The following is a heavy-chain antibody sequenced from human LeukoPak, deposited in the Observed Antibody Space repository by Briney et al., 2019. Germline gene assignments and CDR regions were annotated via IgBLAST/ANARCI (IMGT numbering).Heavy chain of an antibody. CDR2: IYYSGST. V-gene: IGHV4-59*01. D-gene: IGHD3-22*01. J-gene: IGHJ4*02. CDR3: ARWYHDSSGYWATYYFDD. Sequence: PSETLSLTCTVSGGSINSYYWSWIRQPPGKGLEWIGYIYYSGSTNYNPSLKSRVTISVNTSKNQFSLKLSSVTAADTAVYYCARWYHDSSGYWATYYFDDWGQGTLVTVSS. CDR1: GGSINSYY.